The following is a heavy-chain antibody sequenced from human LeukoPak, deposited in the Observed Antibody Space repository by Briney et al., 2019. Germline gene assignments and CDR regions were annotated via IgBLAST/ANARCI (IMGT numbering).Heavy chain of an antibody. J-gene: IGHJ6*02. Sequence: ASVKVSCKASGYTFTSYGISWVRQAPGQGLEWMGWISAYNGNTNYAQKLQGRVTMTTDISTSTAYMELRSLRSDDTAVYYCARDPGVMVYAIFSYYYYDMDVWGQGTTVTVSS. V-gene: IGHV1-18*01. CDR1: GYTFTSYG. CDR3: ARDPGVMVYAIFSYYYYDMDV. D-gene: IGHD2-8*01. CDR2: ISAYNGNT.